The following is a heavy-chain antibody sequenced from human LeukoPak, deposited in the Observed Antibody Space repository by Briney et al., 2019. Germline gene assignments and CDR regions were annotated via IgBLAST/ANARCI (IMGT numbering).Heavy chain of an antibody. D-gene: IGHD6-13*01. CDR1: GYTFTSYD. J-gene: IGHJ6*03. Sequence: ASVKVSCKASGYTFTSYDINWVRQATGQGLEWMGWMNPNSGNTGYAQKFQGRVTMTRDTSISTAYMELSRLRSDDTAVYYCARDAAAGTNYYYYYYMDVWGKGTTVTISS. CDR2: MNPNSGNT. CDR3: ARDAAAGTNYYYYYYMDV. V-gene: IGHV1-8*01.